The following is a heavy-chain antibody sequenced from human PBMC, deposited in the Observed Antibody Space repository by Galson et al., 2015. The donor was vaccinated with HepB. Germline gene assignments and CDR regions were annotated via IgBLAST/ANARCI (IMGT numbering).Heavy chain of an antibody. D-gene: IGHD1-7*01. CDR1: GYDFNRYG. J-gene: IGHJ6*02. CDR2: VSGYDGSA. CDR3: ARDSRLELQLNNYYSYGMDV. Sequence: SVKVSCKASGYDFNRYGLSWVRQAPGQGLEWMGWVSGYDGSAHYSPKFQGRVTMTTQTSTGTAYMEMRSLRSDDTAVYYCARDSRLELQLNNYYSYGMDVWGQGTAVRVS. V-gene: IGHV1-18*01.